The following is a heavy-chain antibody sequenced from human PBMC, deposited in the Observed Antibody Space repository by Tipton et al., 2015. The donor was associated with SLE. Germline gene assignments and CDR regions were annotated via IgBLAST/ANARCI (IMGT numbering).Heavy chain of an antibody. Sequence: TLSLTCTASGGSMSSYYWSWIRLPPGKGLEWIGCISYTASTSYIPSLKSRVAISVDTSKNQFSLKLSSVTAADTALYYCARYIVVVRYFDYWGQGTLVTVSS. V-gene: IGHV4-59*01. CDR2: ISYTAST. J-gene: IGHJ4*02. CDR3: ARYIVVVRYFDY. D-gene: IGHD2-21*01. CDR1: GGSMSSYY.